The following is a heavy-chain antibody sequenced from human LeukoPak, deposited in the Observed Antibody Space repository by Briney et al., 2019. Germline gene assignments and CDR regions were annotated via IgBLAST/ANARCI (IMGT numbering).Heavy chain of an antibody. CDR1: GYTFTSYG. CDR3: ATGTVSSSWLGILEF. J-gene: IGHJ4*02. D-gene: IGHD6-13*01. Sequence: ASVKVSCKASGYTFTSYGISWVRQAPGQGLEWMGWISAYNGNTNYAQKFQGRVTMTEDTSTDTAYMELSSLRSEDTAVYYCATGTVSSSWLGILEFWGQGTLVTVSS. CDR2: ISAYNGNT. V-gene: IGHV1-18*01.